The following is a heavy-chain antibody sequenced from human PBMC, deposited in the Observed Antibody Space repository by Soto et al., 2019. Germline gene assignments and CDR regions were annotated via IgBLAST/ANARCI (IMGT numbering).Heavy chain of an antibody. CDR2: ISGSGGNT. D-gene: IGHD3-22*01. Sequence: EVQLLESGGGLVQPGGSLRISCAASGFTFSNYAMSWVRQAPGKGLEWVSSISGSGGNTYYADSVKGRFTISRDKSKNTVYLQMTGLRAEDTGVYYCARTSSVCCCGPSDYWGQGTLVTVSS. CDR1: GFTFSNYA. V-gene: IGHV3-23*01. J-gene: IGHJ4*02. CDR3: ARTSSVCCCGPSDY.